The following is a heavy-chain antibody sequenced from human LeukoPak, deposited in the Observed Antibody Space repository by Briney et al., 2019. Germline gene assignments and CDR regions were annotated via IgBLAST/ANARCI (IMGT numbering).Heavy chain of an antibody. J-gene: IGHJ4*02. D-gene: IGHD2-21*02. Sequence: KASETLSLTCTVSGGSISSSTYYWGWIRQPPGKGLEWIGSIYYSGSTYYNPSLKSRVTISVDTSKNQFSLKLSSVTAADTAVYYCARVRRVVTAIWFDYWGQGTLVTVSS. CDR2: IYYSGST. CDR3: ARVRRVVTAIWFDY. CDR1: GGSISSSTYY. V-gene: IGHV4-39*01.